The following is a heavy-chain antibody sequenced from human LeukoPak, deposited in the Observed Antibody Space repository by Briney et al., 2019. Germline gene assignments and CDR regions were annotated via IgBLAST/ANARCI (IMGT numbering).Heavy chain of an antibody. V-gene: IGHV3-23*01. CDR2: ISGSGGST. Sequence: GGSLRLSCAASGFTFSSYWMHWVRQAPGKGLEWVSAISGSGGSTYYADSVKGRFTISRDNSKNTLYLQMNSLRAEDTAVYYCATSTGYSYGTYYFDYWGQGTLVTVSS. J-gene: IGHJ4*02. CDR3: ATSTGYSYGTYYFDY. D-gene: IGHD5-18*01. CDR1: GFTFSSYW.